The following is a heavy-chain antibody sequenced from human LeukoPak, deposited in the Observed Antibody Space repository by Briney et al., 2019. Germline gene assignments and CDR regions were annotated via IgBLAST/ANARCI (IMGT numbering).Heavy chain of an antibody. J-gene: IGHJ4*02. CDR2: ISSSSSSI. CDR3: ARGQGVPDY. D-gene: IGHD3-16*01. CDR1: GFTFSSYG. V-gene: IGHV3-48*01. Sequence: GGSLRLSCAASGFTFSSYGVNWVRQAPGKGLEWVSYISSSSSSIYYADSVKGRFTISRDNAKNSLYLQMNSLKAEDTAVYYCARGQGVPDYWGQGTLVTVSS.